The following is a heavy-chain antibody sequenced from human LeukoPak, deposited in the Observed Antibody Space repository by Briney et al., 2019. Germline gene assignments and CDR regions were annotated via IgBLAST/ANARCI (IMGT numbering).Heavy chain of an antibody. J-gene: IGHJ4*02. Sequence: ASVKVSCMASGYTFTSYYMHWVRQAPGQGLEWMGLINPSGGSTSYAQKFQGRVTMTRDTSTSTVYMELSSLRSEDTAVYYCARDRNIVVVKTLYYFDYWGQGTLVTVSS. CDR2: INPSGGST. D-gene: IGHD2-21*01. V-gene: IGHV1-46*01. CDR1: GYTFTSYY. CDR3: ARDRNIVVVKTLYYFDY.